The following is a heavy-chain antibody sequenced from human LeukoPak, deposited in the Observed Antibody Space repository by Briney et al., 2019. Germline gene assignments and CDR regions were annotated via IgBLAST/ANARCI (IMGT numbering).Heavy chain of an antibody. CDR2: FRYSGNT. Sequence: SGTLSLTCTVSGGSISSSSYYWGWIRQTPGKGLEWIESFRYSGNTYYNPSLKSRVTISVDTSKKQFSLKLSSVTAADTAVYYCARHVGFITMVRGVINNNWFDPWGQGTLVTVSS. CDR3: ARHVGFITMVRGVINNNWFDP. V-gene: IGHV4-39*01. J-gene: IGHJ5*02. D-gene: IGHD3-10*01. CDR1: GGSISSSSYY.